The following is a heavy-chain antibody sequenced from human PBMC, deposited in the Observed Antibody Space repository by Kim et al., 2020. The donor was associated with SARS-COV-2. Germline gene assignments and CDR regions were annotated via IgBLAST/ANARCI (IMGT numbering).Heavy chain of an antibody. CDR1: GFSLSTSEVG. CDR3: ARSRGYSSNWYFDF. CDR2: IYWDDDK. J-gene: IGHJ4*02. Sequence: SGPTLVKPTQTLTLTCTLSGFSLSTSEVGVGWIRQPPGKALEWLALIYWDDDKRYSPSLKSRLTITKDTSKNQVVLTMTNMDPVDTATYYCARSRGYSSNWYFDFWGQGTLVTVSS. V-gene: IGHV2-5*02. D-gene: IGHD6-13*01.